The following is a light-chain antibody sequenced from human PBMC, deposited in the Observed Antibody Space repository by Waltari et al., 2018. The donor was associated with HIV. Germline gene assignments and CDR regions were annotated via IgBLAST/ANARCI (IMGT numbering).Light chain of an antibody. CDR1: QIINNS. V-gene: IGKV1-5*03. Sequence: DVQMTQSPSTLSASVGDIIAITCRTSQIINNSLAWYQQEPGRPPKLLIYKTSNLESGVPVRFIGSGSGAEFTLTIDGLQPDDFATDFCQQYNSHSYTFGQGTRLDI. CDR2: KTS. J-gene: IGKJ2*01. CDR3: QQYNSHSYT.